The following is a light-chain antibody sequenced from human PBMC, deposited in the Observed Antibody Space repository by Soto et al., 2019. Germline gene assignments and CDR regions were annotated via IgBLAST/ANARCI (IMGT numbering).Light chain of an antibody. Sequence: SVLTQPPSASGTPGQRVTISCSGSSSNIGSNPVNWYQQLPGTAPKLLIYSNYQRPSGVPDRFSGSKSGTSASLATSGLQSEDEADYSCVVWDDSLNAYVFGTGTKATVL. CDR1: SSNIGSNP. V-gene: IGLV1-44*01. CDR3: VVWDDSLNAYV. J-gene: IGLJ1*01. CDR2: SNY.